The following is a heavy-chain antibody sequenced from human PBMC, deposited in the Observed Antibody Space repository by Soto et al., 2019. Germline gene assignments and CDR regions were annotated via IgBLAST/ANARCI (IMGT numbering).Heavy chain of an antibody. CDR3: ARARQDILTGGYYYGMDV. CDR2: MNPNSGNT. Sequence: VKVSCKASGYTFTSYDINWVRQATGQGLEWMRWMNPNSGNTGYAQKFQGRVTMTRNTSISTAYMELSSLRSEDTAVYYCARARQDILTGGYYYGMDVWGQGTTVTVSS. D-gene: IGHD3-9*01. J-gene: IGHJ6*02. V-gene: IGHV1-8*01. CDR1: GYTFTSYD.